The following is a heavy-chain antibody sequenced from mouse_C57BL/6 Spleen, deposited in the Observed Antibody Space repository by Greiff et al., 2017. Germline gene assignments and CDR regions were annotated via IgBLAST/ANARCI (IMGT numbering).Heavy chain of an antibody. D-gene: IGHD2-4*01. CDR1: GYTFTDYN. J-gene: IGHJ4*01. CDR2: INPNNGGT. Sequence: VQLQQSGPELVKPGASVKIPCKASGYTFTDYNMDWVKQSHGKSLEWIGDINPNNGGTIYNQKFKGKATLTVDKSSSTAYMELRSLTSEDTAVYYCASLYDCDGCYAMDYWGQGTSVTVSS. CDR3: ASLYDCDGCYAMDY. V-gene: IGHV1-18*01.